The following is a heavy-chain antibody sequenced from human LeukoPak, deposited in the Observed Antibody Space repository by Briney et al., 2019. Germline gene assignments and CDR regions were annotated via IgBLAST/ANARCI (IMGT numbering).Heavy chain of an antibody. CDR1: SGSISGSTYY. Sequence: SETLSLTCIVSSGSISGSTYYWGWVRQPPGKGLEWIGSIYYSGSAYYKPSLKSRVTISVDTSKNQFSLRLSSVTAADTAVYYCATPICGWHPFDYWGQGALVTVSS. CDR3: ATPICGWHPFDY. J-gene: IGHJ4*02. D-gene: IGHD6-19*01. V-gene: IGHV4-39*01. CDR2: IYYSGSA.